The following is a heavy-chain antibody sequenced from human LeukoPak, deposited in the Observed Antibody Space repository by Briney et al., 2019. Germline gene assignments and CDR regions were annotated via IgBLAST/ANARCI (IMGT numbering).Heavy chain of an antibody. D-gene: IGHD2-15*01. CDR1: GFTFSSYA. Sequence: GGSLRLSCSASGFTFSSYAFHWVRQAPGKGLEHVSLINSNGDRTYYADPVKGRFTISRDNPKNTLYLQMSSLRAEDAAVYYCVKAAGCGSSCYIIDFWGQGTLVTVSS. CDR3: VKAAGCGSSCYIIDF. CDR2: INSNGDRT. J-gene: IGHJ4*02. V-gene: IGHV3-64D*09.